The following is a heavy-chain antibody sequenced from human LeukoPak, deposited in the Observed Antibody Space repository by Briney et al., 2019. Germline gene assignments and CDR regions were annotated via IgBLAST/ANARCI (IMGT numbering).Heavy chain of an antibody. CDR1: GFTFSTYG. J-gene: IGHJ4*02. CDR3: AKGGADYGEYDY. V-gene: IGHV3-30*18. CDR2: ISYDGSNK. D-gene: IGHD4-17*01. Sequence: PGRSLRLSCAASGFTFSTYGMHWVRQAPGKGLEWVAVISYDGSNKYYADSVKGQFTISRDNSKSTLYLQMNSLRAEDTAVYYCAKGGADYGEYDYWGQGTLVTVSS.